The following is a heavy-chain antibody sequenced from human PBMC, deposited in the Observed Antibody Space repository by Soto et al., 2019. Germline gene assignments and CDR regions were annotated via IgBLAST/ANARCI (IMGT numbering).Heavy chain of an antibody. Sequence: TGGSRLSCAASGFTVSSNYMSWVRQAPGKGLEWVSVIYSGGSTYYADSVKGRFTISRDNSKNTLYLQMNSLRAEDTAVYYCARVGPVIKWFDTWGQGTLVTVSS. CDR2: IYSGGST. V-gene: IGHV3-53*01. CDR1: GFTVSSNY. J-gene: IGHJ5*01. CDR3: ARVGPVIKWFDT.